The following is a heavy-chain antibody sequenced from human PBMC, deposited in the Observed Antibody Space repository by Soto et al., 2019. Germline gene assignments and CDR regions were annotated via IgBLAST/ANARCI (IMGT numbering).Heavy chain of an antibody. D-gene: IGHD1-1*01. CDR1: GFMFNAYG. V-gene: IGHV3-30*18. J-gene: IGHJ3*02. Sequence: GGSLRLSCAASGFMFNAYGMHWVRQAPGKGLEWVAVISFDGSNQYYEESVKGRFTISRDNSMDTVYLQMHSLRAEDTAVYFCVKAGTMTGTGTTPRSFDIWGRGTMVTVSS. CDR2: ISFDGSNQ. CDR3: VKAGTMTGTGTTPRSFDI.